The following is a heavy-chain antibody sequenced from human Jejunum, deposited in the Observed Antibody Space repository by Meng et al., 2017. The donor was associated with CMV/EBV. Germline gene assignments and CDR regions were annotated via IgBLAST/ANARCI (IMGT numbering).Heavy chain of an antibody. V-gene: IGHV4-30-4*01. CDR2: IHANGST. J-gene: IGHJ4*02. Sequence: QVLLQESGQGLAKPSQTPSVTFTVSCCSISDGDYYWTWIRQPEGKGLDWIGYIHANGSTYYHRTITSRVDTSVGTSNNQFTLTLTSVTAADTAVYFCVRGSIFVFFDSWGQGTLVTVSS. D-gene: IGHD3-3*01. CDR3: VRGSIFVFFDS. CDR1: CCSISDGDYY.